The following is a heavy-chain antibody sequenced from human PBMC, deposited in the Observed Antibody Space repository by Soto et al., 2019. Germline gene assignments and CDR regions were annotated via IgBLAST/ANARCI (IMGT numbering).Heavy chain of an antibody. D-gene: IGHD1-26*01. CDR2: MYHSGST. V-gene: IGHV4-30-2*01. CDR1: GGSISSGGYS. Sequence: SETLSLTCAVSGGSISSGGYSWIWFRQPPGKGLEWIGYMYHSGSTYYNPSLKSRVTISIDRSKNQFSLTLTSVTAADMAVYYCARHSVSYYHYDYWGQGTLVTVSS. J-gene: IGHJ4*02. CDR3: ARHSVSYYHYDY.